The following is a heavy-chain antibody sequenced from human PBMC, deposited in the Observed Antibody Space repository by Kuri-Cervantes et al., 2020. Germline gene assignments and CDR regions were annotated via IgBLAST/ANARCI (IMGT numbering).Heavy chain of an antibody. CDR3: ARDVEQQLVPNWFAP. J-gene: IGHJ5*02. D-gene: IGHD6-13*01. Sequence: GESLKISCAASGFIFSNYVIHWVRQAPGKGPEWVAVISSDGNNKYYADSVKGRFTISRDNSKNRLYLQMNSLRKEDTGIYYCARDVEQQLVPNWFAPCRQGTLVTVSS. CDR1: GFIFSNYV. CDR2: ISSDGNNK. V-gene: IGHV3-30-3*01.